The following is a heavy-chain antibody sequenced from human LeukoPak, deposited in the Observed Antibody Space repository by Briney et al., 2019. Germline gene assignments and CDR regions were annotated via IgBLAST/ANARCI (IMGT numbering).Heavy chain of an antibody. CDR2: ISAYNGNT. D-gene: IGHD1-26*01. V-gene: IGHV1-18*01. Sequence: WASVKVSCKASGYTFTSYGISWVRQAPGQGLEWMGWISAYNGNTNYAQKLQGRVTMTTDTSTSTAYMELRSLRSDDTAVYYRARDRGEWELPGWYFGRWGRGAHVTDCS. CDR1: GYTFTSYG. CDR3: ARDRGEWELPGWYFGR. J-gene: IGHJ2*01.